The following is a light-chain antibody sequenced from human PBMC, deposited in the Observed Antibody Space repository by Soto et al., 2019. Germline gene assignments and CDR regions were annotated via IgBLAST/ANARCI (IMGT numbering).Light chain of an antibody. V-gene: IGLV2-14*03. Sequence: QSALTQPASVSGSPGQSITISCTGTSSDIGDYNYVSWYQQHPGKAPKLMIYDVTNRPSGVSYRFSGSKSGTTASLTISGLQADDEADYYCSSYTRGSGLVVFGGGTKLTVL. CDR2: DVT. J-gene: IGLJ2*01. CDR3: SSYTRGSGLVV. CDR1: SSDIGDYNY.